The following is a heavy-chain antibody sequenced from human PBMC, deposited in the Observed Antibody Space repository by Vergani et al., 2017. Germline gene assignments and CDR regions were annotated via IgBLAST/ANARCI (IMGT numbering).Heavy chain of an antibody. CDR2: IKSDGSIT. Sequence: DVHLAESGGGFFQPGGSLRLSCSASGFSFNSYWMHWVRQVPGKGLLWVSRIKSDGSITAYADSVKGRFTISRDNAKNTLYLQMDSLRAEDTAVYYCARDEWELLDYFYYMDVWGKGTTVTVSS. CDR3: ARDEWELLDYFYYMDV. CDR1: GFSFNSYW. V-gene: IGHV3-74*03. D-gene: IGHD1-26*01. J-gene: IGHJ6*03.